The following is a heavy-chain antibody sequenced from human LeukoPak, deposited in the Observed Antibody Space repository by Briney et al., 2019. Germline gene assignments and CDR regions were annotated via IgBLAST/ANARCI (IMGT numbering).Heavy chain of an antibody. V-gene: IGHV4-59*01. CDR1: GGSISSYY. Sequence: PSETLSLTCTVSGGSISSYYWSWIRQPPGKGLEWIGYIYYSGSTNYNPSLKSRVTISVDTSKNQFSLKLSSVTAADTAVYYCARVGTYGSGSYLSWLDYWGQGTLVAVSS. CDR2: IYYSGST. CDR3: ARVGTYGSGSYLSWLDY. J-gene: IGHJ4*02. D-gene: IGHD3-10*01.